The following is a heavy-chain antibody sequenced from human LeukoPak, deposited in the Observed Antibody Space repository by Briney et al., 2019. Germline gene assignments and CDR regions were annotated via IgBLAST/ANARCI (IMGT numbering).Heavy chain of an antibody. CDR1: GGSFSGYY. V-gene: IGHV4-34*01. CDR2: INHSGST. J-gene: IGHJ6*02. CDR3: ARGRGAYYYYYGMDV. Sequence: SETLSLTCAVYGGSFSGYYWSWIRQPPRKGLEWIGEINHSGSTNYNPSLKSRVTISVDTSKNQFSLKLSSVTAADTAVYHCARGRGAYYYYYGMDVWGQGTTVTVSS. D-gene: IGHD1-26*01.